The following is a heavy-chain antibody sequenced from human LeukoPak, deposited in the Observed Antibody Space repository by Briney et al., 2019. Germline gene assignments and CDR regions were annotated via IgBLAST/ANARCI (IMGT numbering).Heavy chain of an antibody. CDR3: ARAVSGYYYDYFGY. Sequence: SETLSLTCAVYGGSFSGYYWSWIRQPPGKGLEWIGYIYYSGSTNYNPSLKSRVTISVDTSKNQFSLKLSSVTAADTAVYYCARAVSGYYYDYFGYWGQGTLVTVSS. V-gene: IGHV4-59*01. CDR2: IYYSGST. J-gene: IGHJ4*02. CDR1: GGSFSGYY. D-gene: IGHD3-22*01.